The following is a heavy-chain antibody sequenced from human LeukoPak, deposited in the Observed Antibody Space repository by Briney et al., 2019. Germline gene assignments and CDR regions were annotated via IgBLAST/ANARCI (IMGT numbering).Heavy chain of an antibody. J-gene: IGHJ6*03. Sequence: SETLSLTCAVSGGSFSGFYWSWIRQPPGKGLEWIGDINPSGSTYYNPSLKSRLTISVDTSKNQFSLKLRSVTAADTAVYYCARGRHDITMIVVVMTSVSYYLDVWGKGTTVTVS. D-gene: IGHD3-22*01. CDR3: ARGRHDITMIVVVMTSVSYYLDV. CDR2: INPSGST. CDR1: GGSFSGFY. V-gene: IGHV4-34*01.